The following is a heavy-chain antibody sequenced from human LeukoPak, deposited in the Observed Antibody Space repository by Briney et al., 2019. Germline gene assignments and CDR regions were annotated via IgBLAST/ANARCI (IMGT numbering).Heavy chain of an antibody. V-gene: IGHV3-23*01. CDR3: ARDRIRGDY. J-gene: IGHJ4*02. D-gene: IGHD1-14*01. Sequence: GGSLRLSCAASGFTFSTYVMSWVRQAPGKGLEWVSAISGSGGSTYYADSVKGRFTISRDNSKNTLYLQMNSLRAEDTAVYYCARDRIRGDYWGQGTLVTVSS. CDR2: ISGSGGST. CDR1: GFTFSTYV.